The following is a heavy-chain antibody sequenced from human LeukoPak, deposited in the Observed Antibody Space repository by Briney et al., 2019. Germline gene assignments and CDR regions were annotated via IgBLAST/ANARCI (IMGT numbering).Heavy chain of an antibody. D-gene: IGHD5-12*01. CDR2: IQSGGGT. J-gene: IGHJ5*02. CDR1: GFTVSNNF. V-gene: IGHV3-66*01. Sequence: GGSLRLSCAASGFTVSNNFMSWVRQAPGKGLEWVSIIQSGGGTFYADSVKGRFIISRDNSKNTLYLQMNSLRAEDTAVYYCARTYSFAFDPWGQGTPVTVSS. CDR3: ARTYSFAFDP.